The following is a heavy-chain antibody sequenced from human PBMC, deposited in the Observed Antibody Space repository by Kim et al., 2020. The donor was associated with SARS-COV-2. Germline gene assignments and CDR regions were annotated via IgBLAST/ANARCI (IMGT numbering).Heavy chain of an antibody. CDR1: GFTFSSYG. D-gene: IGHD1-26*01. CDR3: AKGRLGSYKTNPHY. J-gene: IGHJ4*02. CDR2: ISYDGSNK. Sequence: GGSLRLSCAASGFTFSSYGMHWVRQAPGKGLEWVAVISYDGSNKYYADSVKGRFTISRDNSKNTLYLQMNSLRAEDTAVYYCAKGRLGSYKTNPHYWGQGTLVTVSS. V-gene: IGHV3-30*18.